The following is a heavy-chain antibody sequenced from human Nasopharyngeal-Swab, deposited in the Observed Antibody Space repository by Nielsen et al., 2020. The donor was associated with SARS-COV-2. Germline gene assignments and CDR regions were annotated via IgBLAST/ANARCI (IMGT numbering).Heavy chain of an antibody. CDR3: AAGGDSSSSTFDY. V-gene: IGHV3-30*03. CDR2: ISYDGSNK. J-gene: IGHJ4*02. Sequence: GESLKISCAASGFTFSSYGLHWVRQAPGKGLEWVAVISYDGSNKYYADSVKGRFTISRDNSKSTLYLQMNSLRAEDTAVHYCAAGGDSSSSTFDYWGQGTLVTVSS. CDR1: GFTFSSYG. D-gene: IGHD6-6*01.